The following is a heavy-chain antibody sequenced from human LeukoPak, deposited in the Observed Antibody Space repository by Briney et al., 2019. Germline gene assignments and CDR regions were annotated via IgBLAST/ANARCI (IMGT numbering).Heavy chain of an antibody. Sequence: SETLSFTCTVSGGSISSYYWSWIRQPPGKGLEWIGYIYYSGSTNYNPSLKSRVTISVDTSKNQFSLKLSSVTAADTAVYYCARHGSSWPYYYYYGMDVWGQGTTVTVSS. J-gene: IGHJ6*02. D-gene: IGHD6-13*01. CDR3: ARHGSSWPYYYYYGMDV. CDR2: IYYSGST. CDR1: GGSISSYY. V-gene: IGHV4-59*08.